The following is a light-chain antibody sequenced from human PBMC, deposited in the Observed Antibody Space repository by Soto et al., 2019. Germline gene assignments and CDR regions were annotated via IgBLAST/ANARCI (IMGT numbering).Light chain of an antibody. CDR3: CSYAGSYTGV. CDR1: SSDVGGYNY. CDR2: DVS. V-gene: IGLV2-11*01. Sequence: QSVLTQPRSVSGSPGQSVTISCTGTSSDVGGYNYVSWYQQHPGKAPKVMIYDVSKRPSGVPDRFSGSKSGNTASLTISGLRAEDEADYYCCSYAGSYTGVFGGGTKVTVL. J-gene: IGLJ3*02.